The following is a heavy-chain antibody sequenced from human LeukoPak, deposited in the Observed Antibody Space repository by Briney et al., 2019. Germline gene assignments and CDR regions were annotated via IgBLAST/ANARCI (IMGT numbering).Heavy chain of an antibody. Sequence: PGGSLRLSCAASGFTFSSYAMSWVRQAPGKGLEWVSAISGSGGSTYYADSVKGRFTISRDSSKNTLYLQMNSLRAEDTAVYYCAKDRGYCSSTSCYSDGMDVWGKGTTVTVSS. CDR3: AKDRGYCSSTSCYSDGMDV. D-gene: IGHD2-2*01. V-gene: IGHV3-23*01. CDR1: GFTFSSYA. J-gene: IGHJ6*04. CDR2: ISGSGGST.